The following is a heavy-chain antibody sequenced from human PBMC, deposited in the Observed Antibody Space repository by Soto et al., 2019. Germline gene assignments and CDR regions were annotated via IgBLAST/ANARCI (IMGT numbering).Heavy chain of an antibody. D-gene: IGHD3-10*01. CDR1: GFPFGEYG. V-gene: IGHV3-49*03. CDR2: IRSQAFGGTT. Sequence: SLRLSCTASGFPFGEYGMSWFRQAPGKGLEWVSSIRSQAFGGTTDYGASVKGRFSISRDDSKSIAYLQMNSLKTEDSAVYYCVRTRYWRSIDYWGQGPLVTVSS. CDR3: VRTRYWRSIDY. J-gene: IGHJ4*02.